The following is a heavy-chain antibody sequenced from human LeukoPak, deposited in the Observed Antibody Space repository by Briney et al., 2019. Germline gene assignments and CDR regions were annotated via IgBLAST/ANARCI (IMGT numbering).Heavy chain of an antibody. D-gene: IGHD2-21*01. CDR1: GFTFSSYS. Sequence: GGSLRLSCAASGFTFSSYSMNWVRQVPGKGLEWISDISGSTYIRNYGDSVKGPFTISRDNAKNSLYLQMNNLRAEDTAVYYCARGRNSGFYYYMDVWGKGTTVTVS. J-gene: IGHJ6*03. CDR2: ISGSTYIR. CDR3: ARGRNSGFYYYMDV. V-gene: IGHV3-48*04.